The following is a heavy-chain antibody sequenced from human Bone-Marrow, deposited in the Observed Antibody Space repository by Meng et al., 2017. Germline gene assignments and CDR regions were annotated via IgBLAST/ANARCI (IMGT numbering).Heavy chain of an antibody. D-gene: IGHD6-13*01. CDR1: GFTFISYS. CDR2: ITSSSSYI. CDR3: ARGSSPDY. J-gene: IGHJ4*02. Sequence: GGSLRLSCAASGFTFISYSMNWVRQAPGKGLEWVSSITSSSSYIYYADSVKGRFTVSRDNAKNSLYLQMNSLRAEDTAVYHCARGSSPDYWGQGTRVTVSS. V-gene: IGHV3-21*01.